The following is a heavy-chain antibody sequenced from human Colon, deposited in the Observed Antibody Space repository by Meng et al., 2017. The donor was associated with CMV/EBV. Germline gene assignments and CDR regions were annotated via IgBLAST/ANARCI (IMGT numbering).Heavy chain of an antibody. Sequence: QVHLHEPGPGLWMPSATLSLTCTVSGDSIIRRSYHRGWIRQPPGKGLEWIASIYYTGNDYHNPSLKSRVTISIDTSNNQFSLRLTSVTAADTAVYYCARMALHWYFDLWGRGTLVTVSS. J-gene: IGHJ2*01. D-gene: IGHD5-24*01. CDR2: IYYTGND. CDR1: GDSIIRRSYH. V-gene: IGHV4-39*07. CDR3: ARMALHWYFDL.